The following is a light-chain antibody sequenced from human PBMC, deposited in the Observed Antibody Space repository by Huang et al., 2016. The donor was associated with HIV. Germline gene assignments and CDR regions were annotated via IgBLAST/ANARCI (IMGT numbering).Light chain of an antibody. J-gene: IGKJ2*01. CDR3: HQRSNWLPYT. V-gene: IGKV3-11*01. CDR2: DAS. CDR1: QSIGKY. Sequence: EIVLTQSPATLSLSPGQRVTLSCRASQSIGKYLAWYQQRPGQPPRLLIYDASNRAAGIPTRVSGRGFGTDFTLTISSLEPEDVAVYYCHQRSNWLPYTFGQGTKLEIK.